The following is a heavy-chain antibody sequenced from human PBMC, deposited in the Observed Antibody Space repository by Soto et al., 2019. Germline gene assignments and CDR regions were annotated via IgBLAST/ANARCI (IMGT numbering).Heavy chain of an antibody. Sequence: SETLSLTCTVSGGSISSGDYYWSWIRQPPGKGLEWIGYIYYSGSTYYNPSLKSRVTISVDTSKNQFSLKLSSVTAADTAVYYCEISSWYDGDYYFDYWGQGTLVTVSS. CDR1: GGSISSGDYY. J-gene: IGHJ4*02. CDR3: EISSWYDGDYYFDY. CDR2: IYYSGST. V-gene: IGHV4-30-4*01. D-gene: IGHD6-13*01.